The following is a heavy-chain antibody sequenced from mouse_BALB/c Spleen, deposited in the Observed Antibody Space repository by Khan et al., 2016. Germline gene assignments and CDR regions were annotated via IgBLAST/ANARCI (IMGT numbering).Heavy chain of an antibody. CDR2: IRPKSNNLST. J-gene: IGHJ1*01. Sequence: EVQLVESGGGLVQPKGSLKLSCADSGFTFNTYAMDWVRPAPGKGLEWVARIRPKSNNLSTYYADSVKDRSSISRDDSQSMLYLQMNNLKTEGTAMYYGVRQNLLWYCDVWGAGTTVTVSS. CDR1: GFTFNTYA. V-gene: IGHV10-1*02. CDR3: VRQNLLWYCDV. D-gene: IGHD2-1*01.